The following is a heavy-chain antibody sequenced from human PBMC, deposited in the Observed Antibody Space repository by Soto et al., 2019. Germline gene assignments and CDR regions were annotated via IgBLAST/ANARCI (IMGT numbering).Heavy chain of an antibody. CDR2: TSYDGTNK. CDR3: ARWGTTGGLDV. V-gene: IGHV3-30*19. D-gene: IGHD3-16*01. J-gene: IGHJ1*01. CDR1: GFTFRSYV. Sequence: QVRLVESGGGVVQPGTSLRVSCVALGFTFRSYVIHWVRQAPGKGLEWVALTSYDGTNKYYGDSVRGRFTISRDNSRNTVDLQMDSLRVEDTALYYCARWGTTGGLDVWGQGTLVSVSS.